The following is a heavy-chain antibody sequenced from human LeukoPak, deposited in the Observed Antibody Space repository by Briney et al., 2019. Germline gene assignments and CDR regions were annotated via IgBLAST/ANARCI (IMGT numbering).Heavy chain of an antibody. CDR3: ARVSEDLEWLLFPY. D-gene: IGHD3-3*01. CDR1: GYTLTELS. J-gene: IGHJ4*02. Sequence: ASVKVSCKVSGYTLTELSMHWVRQAPGKGLEWMGGFDPEDGETIYAQKFQGRVTMTEDTSTDTAYMELSSLRFEDTAVYYCARVSEDLEWLLFPYWGQGTLVTVSS. CDR2: FDPEDGET. V-gene: IGHV1-24*01.